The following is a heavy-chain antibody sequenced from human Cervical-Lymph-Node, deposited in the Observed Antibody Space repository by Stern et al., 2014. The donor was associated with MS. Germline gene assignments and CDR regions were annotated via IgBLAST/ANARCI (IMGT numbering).Heavy chain of an antibody. V-gene: IGHV3-33*01. J-gene: IGHJ1*01. CDR1: GFTFSSSG. CDR2: IWHDGSNR. Sequence: VQLVESGGGVVQPGRSLRLSCAASGFTFSSSGMHWVRQAPGKGLEWLAIIWHDGSNRYYADSVKGRFTISRDNSKNTLYLQMNSLRAEDTAVYYCAREGGTTAEYFQHWGQGTLVTVSS. D-gene: IGHD2-15*01. CDR3: AREGGTTAEYFQH.